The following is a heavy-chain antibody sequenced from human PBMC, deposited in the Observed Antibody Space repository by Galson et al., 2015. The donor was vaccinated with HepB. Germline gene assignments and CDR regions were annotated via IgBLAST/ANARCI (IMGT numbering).Heavy chain of an antibody. CDR2: IKSKTDGGTT. J-gene: IGHJ6*03. Sequence: SLRLSCAASGFTFSNAWMNWVRQAPGKGLEWVGRIKSKTDGGTTDYAAPVKGRFTISRDDSKNTLYLQMNSLKTEDTAVYYCTTAVPAAIALRPVLPTGYYYYMDVWGKGTTVTVSS. CDR1: GFTFSNAW. CDR3: TTAVPAAIALRPVLPTGYYYYMDV. V-gene: IGHV3-15*07. D-gene: IGHD2-2*01.